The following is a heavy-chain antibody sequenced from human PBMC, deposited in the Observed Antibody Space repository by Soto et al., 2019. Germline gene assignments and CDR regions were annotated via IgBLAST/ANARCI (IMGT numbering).Heavy chain of an antibody. D-gene: IGHD4-17*01. J-gene: IGHJ4*02. Sequence: QVQLVQSGAEVKKPGASVKVSCKASGYTFTAYAISWVRQAPGQGLEWMGWISAYNGDTNYAQMLQGRVTMTTDTSTSTAYMELRSLRSDDTAVYYCERDSTVTTLDYWGQGTLVTVSS. CDR2: ISAYNGDT. CDR1: GYTFTAYA. V-gene: IGHV1-18*01. CDR3: ERDSTVTTLDY.